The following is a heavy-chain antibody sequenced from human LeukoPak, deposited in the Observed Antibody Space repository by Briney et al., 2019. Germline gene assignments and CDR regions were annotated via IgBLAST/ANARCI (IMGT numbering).Heavy chain of an antibody. CDR2: INHSGST. V-gene: IGHV4-34*01. CDR1: GGSFSGYY. D-gene: IGHD2-15*01. Sequence: SSETLSLTCAVYGGSFSGYYWSWIRQPPGKGLEWIGEINHSGSTNYNPSLKSRVTISVDTSKNQFSLKLSSVTAADTAVYYCARGTVVAATHFDYWGQGTLVTVSS. J-gene: IGHJ4*02. CDR3: ARGTVVAATHFDY.